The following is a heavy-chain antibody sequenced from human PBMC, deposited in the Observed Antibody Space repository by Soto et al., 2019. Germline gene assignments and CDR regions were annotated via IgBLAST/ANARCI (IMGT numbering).Heavy chain of an antibody. Sequence: SETLSLTCTVSGGSISSSSYYWGWIRQPPGKGLEWIGSIYYSGSTYYNPSLKSRVTISVDTSKNQFSLKLSSVTAADTAVYYCARSYSREWLPEPFDYWGQGTLVTVSS. J-gene: IGHJ4*02. CDR1: GGSISSSSYY. V-gene: IGHV4-39*01. D-gene: IGHD6-19*01. CDR2: IYYSGST. CDR3: ARSYSREWLPEPFDY.